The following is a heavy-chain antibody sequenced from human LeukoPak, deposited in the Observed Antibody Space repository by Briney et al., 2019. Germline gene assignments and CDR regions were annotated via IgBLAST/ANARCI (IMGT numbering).Heavy chain of an antibody. Sequence: PGGSLRLSCAASGFGFNYYGMVWFRQSPGKGLEWVATISYDERGKHYADSVQGRFTISRDNSNNTLYLQMSNLRAEDTAVYYCGRVSDSSGYYHVDYWGQGTLVTVSS. CDR2: ISYDERGK. J-gene: IGHJ4*02. CDR3: GRVSDSSGYYHVDY. D-gene: IGHD3-22*01. CDR1: GFGFNYYG. V-gene: IGHV3-30*03.